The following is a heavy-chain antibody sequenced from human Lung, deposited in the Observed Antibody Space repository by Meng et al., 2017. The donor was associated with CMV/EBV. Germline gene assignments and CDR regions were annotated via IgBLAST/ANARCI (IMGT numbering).Heavy chain of an antibody. CDR1: GVTFSDYY. Sequence: ASGVTFSDYYVTWIRQAPGKGLEWVSYISSSGSITKYLDSLKGRFTISRDNAKNSLFLQMNSLTVEDTAVYYCARDSSAVHNWLDSWGQGTLVTVSS. J-gene: IGHJ5*01. V-gene: IGHV3-11*04. CDR2: ISSSGSIT. D-gene: IGHD1-26*01. CDR3: ARDSSAVHNWLDS.